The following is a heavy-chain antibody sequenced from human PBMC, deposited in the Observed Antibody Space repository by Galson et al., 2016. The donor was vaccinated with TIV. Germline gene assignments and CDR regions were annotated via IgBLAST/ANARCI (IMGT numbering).Heavy chain of an antibody. V-gene: IGHV3-49*04. CDR2: IRTRGYGEST. J-gene: IGHJ4*02. CDR1: GFTFGDYG. CDR3: SRRVHLDY. Sequence: SLRLSCAASGFTFGDYGMSWVRQSPGKGLEWIGFIRTRGYGESTEYAASVKGRFTMSRDDSKSTAYLQMNSLKTEDTAVYYCSRRVHLDYWGPGTLVTVSS.